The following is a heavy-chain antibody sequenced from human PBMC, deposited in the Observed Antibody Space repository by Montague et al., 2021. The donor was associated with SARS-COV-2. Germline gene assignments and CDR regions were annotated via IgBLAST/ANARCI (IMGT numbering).Heavy chain of an antibody. Sequence: PALVKPTQTLTLTCTFSGFSLSTSGMCVSWIRQPPGKALEWLALIDWDDDKYYSTSLKTRLTISKDTSKNQVVLTMTNMDPVDKGTYYCARIRVVRGVIWDYGMDVWGQGTTVTVSS. J-gene: IGHJ6*02. V-gene: IGHV2-70*01. CDR3: ARIRVVRGVIWDYGMDV. CDR2: IDWDDDK. CDR1: GFSLSTSGMC. D-gene: IGHD3-10*01.